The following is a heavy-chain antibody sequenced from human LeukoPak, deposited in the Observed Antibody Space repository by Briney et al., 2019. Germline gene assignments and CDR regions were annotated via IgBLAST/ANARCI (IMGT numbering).Heavy chain of an antibody. CDR2: MNPNTGNT. Sequence: ASVKVSCQASGYTFSNYDVNWVRQATGQGLEWMGWMNPNTGNTGYAQKFQGRVTMTRNTSISTAYMELSSLGSEDTAVYYCARAIRRTHGHRESGDYPGFASYYFDPWGQGILVTVSS. D-gene: IGHD1-26*01. J-gene: IGHJ5*02. CDR3: ARAIRRTHGHRESGDYPGFASYYFDP. CDR1: GYTFSNYD. V-gene: IGHV1-8*01.